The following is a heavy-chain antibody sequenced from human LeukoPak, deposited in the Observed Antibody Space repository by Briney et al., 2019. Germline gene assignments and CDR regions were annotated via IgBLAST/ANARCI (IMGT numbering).Heavy chain of an antibody. Sequence: GESLKISCKGSEYRFTSYWIGWVRQMPGKGLEWMGIIYPDDSDTRYSPSFQGQVTISADKSISTAYLQWDNLKASDTAMYYCARLGGTSLGWSFDPWGQGTLVTVSS. V-gene: IGHV5-51*01. CDR2: IYPDDSDT. CDR3: ARLGGTSLGWSFDP. D-gene: IGHD4-23*01. J-gene: IGHJ5*02. CDR1: EYRFTSYW.